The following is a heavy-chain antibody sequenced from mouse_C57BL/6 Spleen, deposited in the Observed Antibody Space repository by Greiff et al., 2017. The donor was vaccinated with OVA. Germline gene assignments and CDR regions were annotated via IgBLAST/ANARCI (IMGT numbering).Heavy chain of an antibody. D-gene: IGHD3-3*01. CDR1: GYSFTDYN. Sequence: EVKLVESGPELVKPGASVKISCKASGYSFTDYNMNWVKQSNGKSLEWIGVINPNYGTTSYNQTFKGKATLTVDQSSSTAYMQLNSLTSEDSAVYYWARFLGQGPGWYFDVWGTGTTVTVSS. CDR3: ARFLGQGPGWYFDV. V-gene: IGHV1-39*01. CDR2: INPNYGTT. J-gene: IGHJ1*03.